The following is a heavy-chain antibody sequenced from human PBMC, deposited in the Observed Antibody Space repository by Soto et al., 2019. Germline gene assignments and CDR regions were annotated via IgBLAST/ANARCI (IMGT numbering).Heavy chain of an antibody. CDR1: GFSLNTGGVG. CDR3: ARAQWFGDPFDY. Sequence: QITLKESGPTLVKPTQTLTLTCTFSGFSLNTGGVGVGWIRQPPGKALEWLALIYWDDDKRYSPSLKNRLIITKDTSKNQVVLTMTNMDPVDTATYYCARAQWFGDPFDYWGQGTLVTVS. V-gene: IGHV2-5*02. CDR2: IYWDDDK. J-gene: IGHJ4*02. D-gene: IGHD3-10*01.